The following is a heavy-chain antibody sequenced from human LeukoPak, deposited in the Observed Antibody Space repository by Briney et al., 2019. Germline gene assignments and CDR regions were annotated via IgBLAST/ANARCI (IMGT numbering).Heavy chain of an antibody. J-gene: IGHJ6*02. CDR1: GYTFTSYG. CDR3: ARDGPLLRYFDWLPADYYYGMDV. CDR2: ISAYNGNT. Sequence: ASVKVSCKASGYTFTSYGISWVRQAPGQGLEWMGWISAYNGNTSYAQKLQGRVTMTTDTSTSTAYMELRSLRSDDTAVHYCARDGPLLRYFDWLPADYYYGMDVWGQGTTVTVSS. D-gene: IGHD3-9*01. V-gene: IGHV1-18*01.